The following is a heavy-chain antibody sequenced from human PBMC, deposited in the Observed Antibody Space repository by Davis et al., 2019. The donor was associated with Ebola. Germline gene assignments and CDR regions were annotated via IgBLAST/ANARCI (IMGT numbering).Heavy chain of an antibody. V-gene: IGHV3-11*01. Sequence: GESLKISCAASGFTFSDYYMSWIRQAPGKGLEWVSYISSSGSTIYYADSVKGRFTISRDNSKNTLYLQMNSLRAEDTAVYYCAKRGTRGGVVVSGMDVWGQGTTVTVSS. CDR2: ISSSGSTI. CDR1: GFTFSDYY. D-gene: IGHD3-22*01. J-gene: IGHJ6*02. CDR3: AKRGTRGGVVVSGMDV.